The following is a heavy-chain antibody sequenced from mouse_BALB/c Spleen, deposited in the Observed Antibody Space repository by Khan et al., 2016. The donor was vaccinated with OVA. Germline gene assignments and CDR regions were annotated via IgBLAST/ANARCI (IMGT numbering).Heavy chain of an antibody. D-gene: IGHD2-10*01. CDR3: ARQPYYHYYIMDY. CDR2: IRSDGST. J-gene: IGHJ4*01. Sequence: QIQLVQSGPGLVAPSQSLSITCTISGFSLTNYGVHWVRQPPGKGLEWLVVIRSDGSTAYNSALNSRLSISKDNSKSQVFLKMNSLQTDDTAMYYCARQPYYHYYIMDYWGQGTSVTVSS. CDR1: GFSLTNYG. V-gene: IGHV2-6-1*01.